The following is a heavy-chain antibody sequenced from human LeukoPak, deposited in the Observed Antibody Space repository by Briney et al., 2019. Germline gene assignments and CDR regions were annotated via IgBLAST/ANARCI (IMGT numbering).Heavy chain of an antibody. CDR1: GCSISSSTYY. Sequence: SETLSLTCTVSGCSISSSTYYWGCIRQPPGKGLEWIGNIYYRGSTYYNPSIDSLVTISVDTSKNQFSLKLNSVTAADTAVYYCARNRGPRAAAINCFDPWGQGTLVTVSS. J-gene: IGHJ5*02. CDR3: ARNRGPRAAAINCFDP. CDR2: IYYRGST. V-gene: IGHV4-39*07. D-gene: IGHD6-13*01.